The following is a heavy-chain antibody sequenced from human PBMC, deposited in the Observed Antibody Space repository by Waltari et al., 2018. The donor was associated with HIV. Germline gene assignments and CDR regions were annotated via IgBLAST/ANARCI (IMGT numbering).Heavy chain of an antibody. V-gene: IGHV1-8*01. CDR3: ARGIEVAGTEFQH. Sequence: QVQLVQSGAEVKKPGASVKVSCKASGYTFSSHDINWGRQATGQGLEWMGWMNPSSGNTGYAQKFQGRVSMTRNTSISTAYMEMSSLRSEDTAVYYGARGIEVAGTEFQHWGQGTLVTVSS. D-gene: IGHD6-19*01. J-gene: IGHJ1*01. CDR2: MNPSSGNT. CDR1: GYTFSSHD.